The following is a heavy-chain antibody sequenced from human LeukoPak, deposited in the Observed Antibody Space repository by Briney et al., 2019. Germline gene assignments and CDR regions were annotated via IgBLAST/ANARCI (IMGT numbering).Heavy chain of an antibody. CDR1: EFTFVRYA. Sequence: GGSLRLSCAASEFTFVRYAMNWVRQAPGKGLEWVSYISSSSFKIGYADSVKGRFTISRDNSKNSLYLQMDSLRVEDTAVYYCVRDPSYGSSWYYDMDVWGKGTTVTV. V-gene: IGHV3-48*04. CDR2: ISSSSFKI. J-gene: IGHJ6*03. CDR3: VRDPSYGSSWYYDMDV. D-gene: IGHD6-13*01.